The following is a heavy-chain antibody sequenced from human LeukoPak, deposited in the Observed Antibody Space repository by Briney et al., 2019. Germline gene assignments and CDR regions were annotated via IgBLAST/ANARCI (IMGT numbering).Heavy chain of an antibody. CDR1: GYTFTSYY. D-gene: IGHD5-18*01. CDR2: INPSGGST. J-gene: IGHJ6*02. CDR3: AREGQGGYSYGYFGMDV. V-gene: IGHV1-46*01. Sequence: ASVKVSCKASGYTFTSYYMHWVRQAPGQGLEWMGIINPSGGSTSYAQKFQGRVTMTRDTSTSTVYMVLSSLRSEDTAVYYCAREGQGGYSYGYFGMDVWGQGTTVTVSS.